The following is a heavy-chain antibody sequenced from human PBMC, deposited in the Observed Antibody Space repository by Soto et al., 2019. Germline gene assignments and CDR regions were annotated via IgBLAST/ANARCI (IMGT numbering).Heavy chain of an antibody. D-gene: IGHD1-26*01. V-gene: IGHV4-31*03. CDR1: NASITSSGYY. CDR3: ARMSGTYYVPDY. Sequence: QVQLQESGPRLVEASQTLSLTCTVSNASITSSGYYWSWVRQPPGKRLEWIGYIYHRGSTFYSPSLQGRLTMSVDTSKNQFALTLRSVTAADTAVYHCARMSGTYYVPDYWGQGTLVTVSS. CDR2: IYHRGST. J-gene: IGHJ4*02.